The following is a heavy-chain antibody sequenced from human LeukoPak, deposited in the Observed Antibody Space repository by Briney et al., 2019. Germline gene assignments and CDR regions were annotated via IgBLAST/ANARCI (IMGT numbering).Heavy chain of an antibody. CDR3: ARGRRRSSGWSFDY. Sequence: PSETLSLTCAVYGGSFSGYYWSWIRQPPGKGLEWIGEINHSGSTNYNPSLKSRVTISGDTSKNPFSLNLSSVTAADTAVYYCARGRRRSSGWSFDYWGQGTLVTVSS. D-gene: IGHD6-19*01. J-gene: IGHJ4*02. V-gene: IGHV4-34*01. CDR2: INHSGST. CDR1: GGSFSGYY.